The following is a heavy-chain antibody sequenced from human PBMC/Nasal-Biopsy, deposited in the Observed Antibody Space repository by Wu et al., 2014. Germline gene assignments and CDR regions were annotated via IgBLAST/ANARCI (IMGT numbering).Heavy chain of an antibody. CDR1: GFTINKFS. V-gene: IGHV3-74*01. CDR2: ISADSDGTTT. CDR3: ARDSWSGFSNDGFDI. D-gene: IGHD3-3*01. Sequence: LRLSCVASGFTINKFSMHWVRQAPGKGPVWVSRISADSDGTTTGHADSVKGRFAISRDNARNTLYLQMNSLRPEDTAVYYCARDSWSGFSNDGFDIWGQGTMVTVSS. J-gene: IGHJ3*02.